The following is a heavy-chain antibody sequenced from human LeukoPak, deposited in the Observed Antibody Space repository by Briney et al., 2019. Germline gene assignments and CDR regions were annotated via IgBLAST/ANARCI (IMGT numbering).Heavy chain of an antibody. CDR1: GFTFSSYA. J-gene: IGHJ4*02. CDR2: VRGGGGST. CDR3: AKGRYVSSGDFDY. D-gene: IGHD6-25*01. Sequence: GGSLRLSCAASGFTFSSYAMNWVRQAPGKGLERVSTVRGGGGSTYYADSVKGRFTISRDNSRNTLYLQMNSLRAEDTATYYCAKGRYVSSGDFDYWGQGTLVTVSS. V-gene: IGHV3-23*01.